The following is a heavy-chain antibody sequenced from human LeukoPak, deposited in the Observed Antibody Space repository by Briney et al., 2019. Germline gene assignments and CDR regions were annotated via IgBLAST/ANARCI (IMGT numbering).Heavy chain of an antibody. CDR3: ARYSNTWRGYYDYYMDV. J-gene: IGHJ6*03. Sequence: NPSETLPLTCTVSGGSISSSSYYWDWIRQPPGKGLEWIGSIYYSGSTYYNPSLKSRVTMSVDTSKEQFSLRLTSVTAADTAVYYCARYSNTWRGYYDYYMDVWGKGTTVSISS. V-gene: IGHV4-39*07. D-gene: IGHD6-13*01. CDR1: GGSISSSSYY. CDR2: IYYSGST.